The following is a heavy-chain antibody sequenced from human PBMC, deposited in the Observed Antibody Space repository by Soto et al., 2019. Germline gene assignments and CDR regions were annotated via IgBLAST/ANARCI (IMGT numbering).Heavy chain of an antibody. CDR1: GFTFSSYG. D-gene: IGHD5-18*01. CDR2: ISYDGSNK. J-gene: IGHJ3*02. V-gene: IGHV3-30*18. Sequence: QVQLVESGGGVVQPGRSLRLSCAASGFTFSSYGMHWVRQAPGKGLEWVAVISYDGSNKYYADSVKGRFTISRDNSKNTLYLQMNSRRAEDTAVYYCAKSAWIQLWFGWAAFDIWGQGTMFTVSS. CDR3: AKSAWIQLWFGWAAFDI.